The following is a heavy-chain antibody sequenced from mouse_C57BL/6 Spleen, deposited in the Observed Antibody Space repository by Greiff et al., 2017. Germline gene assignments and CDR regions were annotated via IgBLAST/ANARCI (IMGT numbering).Heavy chain of an antibody. CDR3: ARDLETTAQATWFAY. J-gene: IGHJ3*01. CDR2: ISYDGSN. D-gene: IGHD3-2*02. V-gene: IGHV3-6*01. Sequence: EVQLVESGPGLVKPSQSLSLTCSVTGYSITSGYYWNWIRQFPGNKLEWMGYISYDGSNNYNPSLKNRISITRDPSKNQFFLKLNSVTTEDTATYYCARDLETTAQATWFAYWGQGTLVTVSA. CDR1: GYSITSGYY.